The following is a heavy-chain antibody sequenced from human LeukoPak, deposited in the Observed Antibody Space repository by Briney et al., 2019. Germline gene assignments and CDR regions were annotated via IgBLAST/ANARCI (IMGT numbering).Heavy chain of an antibody. V-gene: IGHV1-8*03. D-gene: IGHD4-23*01. CDR1: GYTFTSYD. CDR2: MNPNSGNT. J-gene: IGHJ2*01. CDR3: ARGDYGANSWYFDL. Sequence: ASVKVSCKASGYTFTSYDINWVRQATGQGLEWMGWMNPNSGNTGYAQKFQGRVTLTWNTSISTAYMELSSLRSEDTAVYYCARGDYGANSWYFDLWGRGTLVTVSS.